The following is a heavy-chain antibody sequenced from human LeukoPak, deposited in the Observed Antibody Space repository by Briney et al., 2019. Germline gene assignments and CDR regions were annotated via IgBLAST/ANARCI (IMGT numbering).Heavy chain of an antibody. J-gene: IGHJ4*02. CDR2: IGGTGGNI. D-gene: IGHD2-21*01. Sequence: GGSLRLSCAASGLSFSNYAMYWVRQAPGMGLEWVSAIGGTGGNIFYTDSVKGRFTISRDNSKNTLYLHMNSLRAEDTAIYYCVRDNYSYRLDVWGQGTLVTVSS. CDR1: GLSFSNYA. V-gene: IGHV3-23*01. CDR3: VRDNYSYRLDV.